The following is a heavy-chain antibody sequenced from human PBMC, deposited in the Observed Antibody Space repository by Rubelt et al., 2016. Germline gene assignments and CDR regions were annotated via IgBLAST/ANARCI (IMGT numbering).Heavy chain of an antibody. J-gene: IGHJ6*02. CDR1: GYSFSSGYY. Sequence: QVQLQESGPGLVKPSETLSLTCTVSGYSFSSGYYWAWIRQSPGKGLEWIGSAYDRGSAYSNPSLESRVTISVDTSKHQFSLKLSSVSAADTGAEYCARAVIAAAGIYCSYGRDVWGRGTTVTVS. D-gene: IGHD6-13*01. CDR3: ARAVIAAAGIYCSYGRDV. CDR2: AYDRGSA. V-gene: IGHV4-38-2*02.